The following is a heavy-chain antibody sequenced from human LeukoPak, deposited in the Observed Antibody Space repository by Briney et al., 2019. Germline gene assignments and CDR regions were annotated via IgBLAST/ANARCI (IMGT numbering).Heavy chain of an antibody. CDR3: ARQADSSSCYVDS. D-gene: IGHD6-13*01. Sequence: SETLSLTCTVSGASISSGNYYWTWIRQPPGKGLEWIGNIYYSGSTYYNPSLKSRITISLDTSKSQLSLRLSSVTAADTAVYYCARQADSSSCYVDSWGQGTLVTVSS. J-gene: IGHJ4*02. CDR1: GASISSGNYY. V-gene: IGHV4-30-4*08. CDR2: IYYSGST.